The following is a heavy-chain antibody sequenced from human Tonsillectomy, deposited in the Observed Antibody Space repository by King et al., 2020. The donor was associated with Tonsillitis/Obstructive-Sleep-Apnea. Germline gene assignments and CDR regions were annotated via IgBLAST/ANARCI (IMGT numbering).Heavy chain of an antibody. CDR3: ASDSSYYDFWSGYWFTWFDP. CDR1: GYTFTSYD. D-gene: IGHD3-3*01. J-gene: IGHJ5*02. V-gene: IGHV1-8*01. Sequence: QLVQSGAEVKKPGASVKVSCKASGYTFTSYDINWVRQATGQGLEWMGWMNPNSGNTGYAQKFQGRVTMTRNTSISTAYMELSSLISEDTAVYYCASDSSYYDFWSGYWFTWFDPWGQGTLVTVSS. CDR2: MNPNSGNT.